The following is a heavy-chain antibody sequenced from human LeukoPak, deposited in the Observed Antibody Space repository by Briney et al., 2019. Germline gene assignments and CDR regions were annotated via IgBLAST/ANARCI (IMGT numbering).Heavy chain of an antibody. CDR2: IIPIFGTA. V-gene: IGHV1-69*01. CDR1: GGTFSSYV. CDR3: ARERLDAFDI. Sequence: ASVKVSCKASGGTFSSYVISWVRQAPGQGLEWMGGIIPIFGTANYAQKFQGRVTIIADESTSTVYMELSGLRSEDTAVYYCARERLDAFDIWGQGTTVAVFS. J-gene: IGHJ3*02. D-gene: IGHD6-25*01.